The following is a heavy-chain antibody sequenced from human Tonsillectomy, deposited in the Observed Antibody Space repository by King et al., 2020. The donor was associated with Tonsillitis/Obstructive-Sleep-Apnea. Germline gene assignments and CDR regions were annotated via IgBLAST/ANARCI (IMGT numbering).Heavy chain of an antibody. CDR2: IRSNAYGGTT. CDR3: TRGDSGYYSLYDY. Sequence: QLVQSGGGLVQPGRSLRLSCTASGFTFGDYAMSWVRQAPGKGLEWVGFIRSNAYGGTTEYAASVKGRFTISRDDSKSIAYLQMNSLKTEDTAVYYCTRGDSGYYSLYDYWGQGTLVTVSS. CDR1: GFTFGDYA. D-gene: IGHD3-22*01. V-gene: IGHV3-49*04. J-gene: IGHJ4*02.